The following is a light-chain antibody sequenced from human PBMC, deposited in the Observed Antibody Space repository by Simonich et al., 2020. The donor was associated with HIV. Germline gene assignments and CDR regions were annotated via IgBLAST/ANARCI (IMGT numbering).Light chain of an antibody. CDR2: GAS. V-gene: IGKV3-15*01. CDR3: QQYDSWPMYT. J-gene: IGKJ2*01. CDR1: QSVSSN. Sequence: EIVMTQSPATLSVSPGERATLSCRASQSVSSNLAWYQQKPGQAPRLLIYGASTRATDIPARFSGSGSGTEFSLTISRMQSEDFAIYYCQQYDSWPMYTFGQGTKLEIK.